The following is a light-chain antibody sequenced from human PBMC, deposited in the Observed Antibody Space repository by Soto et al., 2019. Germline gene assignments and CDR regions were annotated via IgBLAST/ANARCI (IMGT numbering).Light chain of an antibody. V-gene: IGKV3-15*01. CDR1: QSVGSD. CDR2: AAS. CDR3: QQYNNWPRT. Sequence: EIVLTQSPGTLSLSPGERATLSCRASQSVGSDLAWYQQKFGQAPRLLIYAASTRATGIPARFSGSGSGTEFTLTISSLQSEDFAVYYCQQYNNWPRTFGQGTKVDIK. J-gene: IGKJ1*01.